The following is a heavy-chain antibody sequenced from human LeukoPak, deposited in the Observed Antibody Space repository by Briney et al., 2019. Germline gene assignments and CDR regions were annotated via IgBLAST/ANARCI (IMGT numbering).Heavy chain of an antibody. CDR1: GFTISSYW. Sequence: GGSLRLSCAASGFTISSYWMSWVRQAPGKGLEWVANIKQDGSEKYYVDSVKGRFTISRDNAKNSLYLQMNSLRAEDTAVYYCASYYGSGSRRAFDIWGQGTMVTVSS. CDR2: IKQDGSEK. J-gene: IGHJ3*02. D-gene: IGHD3-10*01. CDR3: ASYYGSGSRRAFDI. V-gene: IGHV3-7*03.